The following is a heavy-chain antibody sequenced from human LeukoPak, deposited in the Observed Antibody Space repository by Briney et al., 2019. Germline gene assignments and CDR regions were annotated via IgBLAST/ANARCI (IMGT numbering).Heavy chain of an antibody. CDR1: GGSISSSSYY. CDR3: GRQSYDSSASPMFFDF. CDR2: VYYSGIT. J-gene: IGHJ4*02. Sequence: PSETLSLTCTVSGGSISSSSYYWGWIRQPPGKALEWIGTVYYSGITFYNPSLRSRVTISVDTSKNQFSLKLSSVTAADTAVYYCGRQSYDSSASPMFFDFWGQGTLVTVSS. D-gene: IGHD3-22*01. V-gene: IGHV4-39*01.